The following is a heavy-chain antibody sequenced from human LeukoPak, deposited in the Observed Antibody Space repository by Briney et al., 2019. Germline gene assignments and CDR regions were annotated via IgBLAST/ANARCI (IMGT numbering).Heavy chain of an antibody. Sequence: ASVKVSCKASGYTFTSYHMHWVRQAPGQGLEWMGWISALTGQTYFPQRFQDRVSMTIDTSTTTAYMELRSLRYDDTAFYYCARLDHYYYYMDVWGKGTTVTVSS. J-gene: IGHJ6*03. V-gene: IGHV1-18*04. CDR1: GYTFTSYH. CDR2: ISALTGQT. CDR3: ARLDHYYYYMDV.